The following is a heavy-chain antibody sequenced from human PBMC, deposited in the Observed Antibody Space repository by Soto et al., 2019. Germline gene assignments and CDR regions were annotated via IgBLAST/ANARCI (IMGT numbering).Heavy chain of an antibody. CDR1: GYTFTSYG. Sequence: ASVKVSCKASGYTFTSYGISWVRQAPGQGLEWMGWISAYNGNTNYAQKLQGRVTMTTDTSTSTAYMELRSLRSDDTAVYYCARDSVRLTGTTSGYFDYWGQGTLVTVSS. CDR3: ARDSVRLTGTTSGYFDY. CDR2: ISAYNGNT. D-gene: IGHD1-7*01. V-gene: IGHV1-18*01. J-gene: IGHJ4*02.